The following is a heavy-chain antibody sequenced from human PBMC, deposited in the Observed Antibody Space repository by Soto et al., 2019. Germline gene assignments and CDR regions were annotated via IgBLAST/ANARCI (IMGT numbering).Heavy chain of an antibody. CDR2: IDPSDSYT. D-gene: IGHD3-10*01. J-gene: IGHJ4*02. V-gene: IGHV5-10-1*01. CDR3: ARHYIPDGPEYENPDY. CDR1: GYSFTSYW. Sequence: GESLKISCKGSGYSFTSYWISWVRQMPGKGLEWMGRIDPSDSYTNYSPSFQGHVTISADKSISTAYLQWSSLKASDTAMYYCARHYIPDGPEYENPDYWGQGTPVTVSS.